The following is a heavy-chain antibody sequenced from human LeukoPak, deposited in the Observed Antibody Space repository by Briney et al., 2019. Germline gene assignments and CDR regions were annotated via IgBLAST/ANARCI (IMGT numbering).Heavy chain of an antibody. CDR1: GGSISSGANY. CDR3: ARGFAEWGTVDYSYYGMDV. V-gene: IGHV4-30-2*01. D-gene: IGHD3-16*01. CDR2: ISHSESA. Sequence: SETLSLTCTVSGGSISSGANYWSWIRQPPGRGLEWIGYISHSESAYYSPSLESRITISVDRSKNQFSLKLKSVTAADTAVSYCARGFAEWGTVDYSYYGMDVWGQGTTVTASS. J-gene: IGHJ6*02.